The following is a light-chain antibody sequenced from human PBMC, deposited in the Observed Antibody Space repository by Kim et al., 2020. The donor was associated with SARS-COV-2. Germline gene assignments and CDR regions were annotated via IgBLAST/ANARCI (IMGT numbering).Light chain of an antibody. J-gene: IGKJ2*01. Sequence: DIQMTQSPSALSASVGDRVAITCRANQGVRGYLAWFQQKPGRVPKRLIYDASRLQSGVPSRFSGSGSGTEYTLTISSLQPEDFTTYYCLQYYSFPHTFGQGTKLEI. CDR3: LQYYSFPHT. CDR1: QGVRGY. V-gene: IGKV1-17*03. CDR2: DAS.